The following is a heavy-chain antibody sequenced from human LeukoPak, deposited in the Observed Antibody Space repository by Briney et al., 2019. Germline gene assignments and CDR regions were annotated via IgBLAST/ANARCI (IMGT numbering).Heavy chain of an antibody. CDR2: IYYSGST. CDR1: GGSISSGGYY. Sequence: SQTLSLTCTVSGGSISSGGYYWSWIRQHPGKGLEWIGYIYYSGSTYYNPSLKSRVTISVDTSKNQFSLKLSSVTAADTAVYYCAREGTVDGATHYFDYWGQGTLVTVSS. CDR3: AREGTVDGATHYFDY. D-gene: IGHD1-26*01. J-gene: IGHJ4*02. V-gene: IGHV4-31*03.